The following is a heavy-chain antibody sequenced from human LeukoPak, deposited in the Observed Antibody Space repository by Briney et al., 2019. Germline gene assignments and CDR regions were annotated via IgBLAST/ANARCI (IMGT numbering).Heavy chain of an antibody. CDR1: GGTFSSYA. Sequence: SVKVSCKASGGTFSSYAISWVRQAPGQGLEWMGGIIPIFGTANYAQKFQGRVTITADESTSTAYMELSSLRSEDTAVYYCARGGLRWLYNWFDPWGQGTLVSVSS. CDR3: ARGGLRWLYNWFDP. CDR2: IIPIFGTA. V-gene: IGHV1-69*13. D-gene: IGHD4-23*01. J-gene: IGHJ5*02.